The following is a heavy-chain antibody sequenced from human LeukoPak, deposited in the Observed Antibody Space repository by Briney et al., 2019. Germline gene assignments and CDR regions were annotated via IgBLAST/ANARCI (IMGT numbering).Heavy chain of an antibody. D-gene: IGHD5-24*01. CDR3: AKDVRRDGYNYDY. CDR1: GFTFSSYG. V-gene: IGHV3-30*18. CDR2: ISYDGSNK. Sequence: GRSLRLSCAASGFTFSSYGMHWVRQAPGKGLEWVAVISYDGSNKYYADSVKGRFTISRDNSKNTLYLQMNSLRAEDTAVYYCAKDVRRDGYNYDYWGQGTLVTVSS. J-gene: IGHJ4*02.